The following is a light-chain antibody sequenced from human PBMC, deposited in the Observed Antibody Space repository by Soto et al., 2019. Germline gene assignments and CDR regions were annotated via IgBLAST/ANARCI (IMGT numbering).Light chain of an antibody. V-gene: IGKV1-39*01. CDR3: QQSYRNPRT. CDR1: QSISYY. J-gene: IGKJ1*01. CDR2: AAS. Sequence: LHMTQSPLSLSASVGDSVTISCRASQSISYYLNWYQQKKGKAPKLLIYAASSLQSGVPSRFSGSGSGTDFTLTISSLQPEDFSTYYCQQSYRNPRTFGQGNKVDIK.